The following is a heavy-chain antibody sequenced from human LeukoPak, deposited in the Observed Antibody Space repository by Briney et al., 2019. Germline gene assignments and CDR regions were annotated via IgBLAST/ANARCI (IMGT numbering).Heavy chain of an antibody. V-gene: IGHV3-53*01. CDR3: GRNLYRTGWKNYLDS. J-gene: IGHJ4*02. CDR1: GFSVTTNY. CDR2: IYADGGT. Sequence: GGSLRHSCAASGFSVTTNYMTWVRQAPGKGLEWVSVIYADGGTYYADSVKGRFTMSRDSSRNTLYLQMNNLRVDDTAIYYCGRNLYRTGWKNYLDSWGQGTLVTVSS. D-gene: IGHD6-19*01.